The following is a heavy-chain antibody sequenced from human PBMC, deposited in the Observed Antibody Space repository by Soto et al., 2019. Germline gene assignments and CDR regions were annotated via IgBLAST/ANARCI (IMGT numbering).Heavy chain of an antibody. Sequence: QVQLVESGGGVVQPGRSLRLSCAASAFTFNNFAMHWVRQAPGKGLEWVAVITSHGNDKYYADSVKGRFTISRDNSKNTLYLQMNSLTDEDTAVYYCAKDRDRAAAGYNFDYWGQGTLVTVSS. CDR2: ITSHGNDK. CDR3: AKDRDRAAAGYNFDY. CDR1: AFTFNNFA. J-gene: IGHJ4*02. V-gene: IGHV3-30*18. D-gene: IGHD6-13*01.